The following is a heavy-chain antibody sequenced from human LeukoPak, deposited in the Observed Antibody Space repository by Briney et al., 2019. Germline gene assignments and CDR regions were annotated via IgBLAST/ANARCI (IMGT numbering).Heavy chain of an antibody. J-gene: IGHJ4*02. CDR1: GGSISSGGYS. D-gene: IGHD6-19*01. CDR3: ARGGAVAGSLDY. V-gene: IGHV4-30-2*01. CDR2: INHSGST. Sequence: SQTLSLTCAVSGGSISSGGYSWRWIRQPPGKGLEWIGEINHSGSTNYNPSLKSRVTISVDTSKNQFSLKLSSVTAADTAVYYCARGGAVAGSLDYWGQGTLVTVSS.